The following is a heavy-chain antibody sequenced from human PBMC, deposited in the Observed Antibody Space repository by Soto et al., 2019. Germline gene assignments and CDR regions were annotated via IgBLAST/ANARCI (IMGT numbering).Heavy chain of an antibody. CDR3: ARLRYYDILTAGGGSYWFDP. J-gene: IGHJ5*02. D-gene: IGHD3-9*01. Sequence: SETLSLTCTVSGGSISSYYWSWIRQPPGKGLEWIGYIYYSGSTNYNPSLKSRVTISVDTSKNQFSLKLSSVTAADTAVYYCARLRYYDILTAGGGSYWFDPWGQGTLVTVSS. CDR1: GGSISSYY. CDR2: IYYSGST. V-gene: IGHV4-59*01.